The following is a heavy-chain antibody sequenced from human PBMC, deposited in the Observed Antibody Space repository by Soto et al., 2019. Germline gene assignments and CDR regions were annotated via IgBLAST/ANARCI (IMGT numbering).Heavy chain of an antibody. CDR2: TYHTGST. CDR1: GGSFGTNY. J-gene: IGHJ5*02. CDR3: ATDSAGRGPFDP. V-gene: IGHV4-59*13. Sequence: SETLSLTCTISGGSFGTNYWSWIRQAPGKGLEWIGYTYHTGSTKYNPSLKSRATISVDTSKNQFSLTLTSAAAADTAVYYCATDSAGRGPFDPWGQGILVTVSS. D-gene: IGHD3-10*01.